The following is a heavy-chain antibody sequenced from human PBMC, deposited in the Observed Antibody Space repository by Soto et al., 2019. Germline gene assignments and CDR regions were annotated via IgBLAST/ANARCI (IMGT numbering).Heavy chain of an antibody. D-gene: IGHD1-1*01. CDR3: VRGDNWNDEASDY. Sequence: QVQLVESGGGVVQPGRSLRLSCAASGFMFSNHGMHWVRPAPGKGLEWVAVIWSDGNNRYYADSVKGRFTISRDNSKNTVYLQINSLRAEDTAVYYCVRGDNWNDEASDYWGQGTLVTVSS. J-gene: IGHJ4*02. CDR2: IWSDGNNR. CDR1: GFMFSNHG. V-gene: IGHV3-33*01.